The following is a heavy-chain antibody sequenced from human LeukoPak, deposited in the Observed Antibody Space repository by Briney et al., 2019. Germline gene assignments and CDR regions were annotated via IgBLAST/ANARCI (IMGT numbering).Heavy chain of an antibody. CDR2: IYHSGST. V-gene: IGHV4-4*02. CDR3: ARVPGYCSSTSCYYFDY. J-gene: IGHJ4*02. CDR1: GVSISSSNW. D-gene: IGHD2-2*01. Sequence: SGTLSLTCAVSGVSISSSNWWSWVRQPPGKGLEWIGEIYHSGSTNYNPSLKSRVTISVDKSKNQFSLKLSSVTAADTAVYHCARVPGYCSSTSCYYFDYWGQGTLVTVSS.